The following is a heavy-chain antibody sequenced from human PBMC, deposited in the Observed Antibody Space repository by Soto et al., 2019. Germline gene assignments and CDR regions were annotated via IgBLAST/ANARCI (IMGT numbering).Heavy chain of an antibody. CDR3: AARISITGAHDAFNL. J-gene: IGHJ3*01. V-gene: IGHV3-9*01. Sequence: VQLVESGGGLVQPGRSLRLSCATSGFTFDDYAMHWVRQIPGKGLDWVSGISWNSGSIAYADSVKGRFTISRDNAKNCLYLQMDSLRVEDTALYYCAARISITGAHDAFNLGGQGTMVTVSS. D-gene: IGHD1-20*01. CDR1: GFTFDDYA. CDR2: ISWNSGSI.